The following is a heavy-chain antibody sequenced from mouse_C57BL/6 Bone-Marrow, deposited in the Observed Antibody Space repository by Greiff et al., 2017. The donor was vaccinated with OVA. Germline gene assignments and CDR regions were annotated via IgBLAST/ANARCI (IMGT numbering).Heavy chain of an antibody. D-gene: IGHD1-1*02. V-gene: IGHV1-55*01. J-gene: IGHJ1*03. Sequence: QVQLKQPGAELVKPGASVKMSCKASGYTFTSYWITWVKQRPGQGLEWIGDIYPGSGSTNYNEKFKSKATLTVDTSSSTAYMQLSSLTSEDSAVYYCARFGLWPLSYFDVWGTGTTVTVSS. CDR3: ARFGLWPLSYFDV. CDR2: IYPGSGST. CDR1: GYTFTSYW.